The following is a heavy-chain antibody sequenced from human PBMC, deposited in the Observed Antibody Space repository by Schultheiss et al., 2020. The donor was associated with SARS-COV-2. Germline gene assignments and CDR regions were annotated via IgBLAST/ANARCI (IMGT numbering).Heavy chain of an antibody. J-gene: IGHJ1*01. Sequence: SQTLSLTCAVYGGSFSGYYWSWIRQPPGKGLEWIGYVHYTGRTDYNPSLKSRVTISVDTSKKQFFLKLDSVTAADTAVYYCARHEGSWSSWNEGKYFQHWGQGTLVTVSS. D-gene: IGHD1-1*01. V-gene: IGHV4-59*08. CDR1: GGSFSGYY. CDR2: VHYTGRT. CDR3: ARHEGSWSSWNEGKYFQH.